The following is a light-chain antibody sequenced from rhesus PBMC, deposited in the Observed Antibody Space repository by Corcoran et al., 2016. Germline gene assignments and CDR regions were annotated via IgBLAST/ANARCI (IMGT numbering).Light chain of an antibody. CDR2: AAS. V-gene: IGKV1-43*01. CDR1: QGISTY. Sequence: DIQMTQSPSSLSASAGDAVTITCRASQGISTYLNWYQQKPEKGPKRLIYAASSLESGVPSRFRGSGSVTELKLTISSLQPEDFATYYCLQHNLTPWTFGQGTKVEIK. CDR3: LQHNLTPWT. J-gene: IGKJ1*01.